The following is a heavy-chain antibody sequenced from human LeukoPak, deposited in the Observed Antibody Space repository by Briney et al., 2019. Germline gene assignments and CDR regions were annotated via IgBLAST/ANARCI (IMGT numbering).Heavy chain of an antibody. D-gene: IGHD5-24*01. CDR2: ISGSGGST. CDR1: GFTFSSYA. J-gene: IGHJ4*02. Sequence: GGSLRLSCAASGFTFSSYAMSWVRQAPGKGLEWVSAISGSGGSTYYADSVKGRFTISRDNSKNTLFLQMNSLRAEDTAVYYCAKNDGYSYWYFDYWGQGTLVTVSS. CDR3: AKNDGYSYWYFDY. V-gene: IGHV3-23*01.